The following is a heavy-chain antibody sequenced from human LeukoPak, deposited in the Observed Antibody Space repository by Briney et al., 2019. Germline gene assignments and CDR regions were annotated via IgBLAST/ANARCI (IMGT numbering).Heavy chain of an antibody. V-gene: IGHV4-59*01. CDR2: IYYSGST. D-gene: IGHD4-11*01. CDR1: GGSISSYY. Sequence: PSETLSLTCTVSGGSISSYYWSWIRQPPGKGLEWIGYIYYSGSTSYNPSLKSRVTISVDTSKNQFSLKLSSVTAADTAVYYCARSVTRRALFDYWGQGTLVTVSS. J-gene: IGHJ4*02. CDR3: ARSVTRRALFDY.